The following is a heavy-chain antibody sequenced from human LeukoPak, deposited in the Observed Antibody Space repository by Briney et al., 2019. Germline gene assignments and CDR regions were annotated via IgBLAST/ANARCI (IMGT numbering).Heavy chain of an antibody. CDR3: ATALLRASTYMDG. V-gene: IGHV3-23*01. Sequence: PGGSLRLSCVASGFTFSSYDMSWVRQAPAKGLEWVSCTSGSGGSTYYADSVKGRFTISRDNSKNTVYLQMNSLRAEDTAVYYCATALLRASTYMDGGGKGTTVTVSS. CDR1: GFTFSSYD. J-gene: IGHJ6*03. CDR2: TSGSGGST. D-gene: IGHD1-1*01.